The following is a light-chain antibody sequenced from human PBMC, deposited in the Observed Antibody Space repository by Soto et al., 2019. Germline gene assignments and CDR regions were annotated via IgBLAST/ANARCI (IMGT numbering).Light chain of an antibody. Sequence: QSALTQPPSASGSPGQSVTISCTGTSSDIGGYNYVSWYQQHPGKAPKLMIYDVNKRPSGVPDRFSGSKSGNTASLTVSGLQAEDEADDYYSSYAGSNDSVLFGGGTKVTVL. CDR1: SSDIGGYNY. V-gene: IGLV2-8*01. CDR3: SSYAGSNDSVL. CDR2: DVN. J-gene: IGLJ2*01.